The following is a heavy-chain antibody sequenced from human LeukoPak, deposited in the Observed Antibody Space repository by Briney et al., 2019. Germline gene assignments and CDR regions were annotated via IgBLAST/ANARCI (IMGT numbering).Heavy chain of an antibody. CDR3: ARVNSSAYYPFDY. CDR1: GGSISSGDYF. D-gene: IGHD3-22*01. CDR2: IYYSGST. V-gene: IGHV4-31*03. Sequence: KPSQTLSLTCTVSGGSISSGDYFWGWIRQHPGKGLEWIGYIYYSGSTYYNPSLKSRVTISVDTSKNQFSLMLNSVTPADTALYYCARVNSSAYYPFDYWGQGTLVTVSS. J-gene: IGHJ4*02.